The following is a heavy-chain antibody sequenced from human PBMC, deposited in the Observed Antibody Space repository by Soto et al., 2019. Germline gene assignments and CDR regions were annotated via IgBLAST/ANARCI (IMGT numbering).Heavy chain of an antibody. CDR1: GFTFSSYA. D-gene: IGHD6-19*01. V-gene: IGHV3-23*01. CDR2: ISGSGGTT. CDR3: AKTANGWFSAFDI. Sequence: EVQLLESGGGLVQPGGSLRLSCAASGFTFSSYAMSWVRQAPGKGLEWVSAISGSGGTTYYADSVKGRFTSSRDHSKNTLYLQMNGLRADDTAVYYCAKTANGWFSAFDIWGQGTMVTVSS. J-gene: IGHJ3*02.